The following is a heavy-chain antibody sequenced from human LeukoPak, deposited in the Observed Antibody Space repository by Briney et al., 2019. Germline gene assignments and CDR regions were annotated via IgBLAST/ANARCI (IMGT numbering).Heavy chain of an antibody. Sequence: GGSLRLSCAASGFTFSSYEMHWVRQASGKGLEWISYISSSSSSIYYADSVKGRFTISRDNAENSLYLQMDSLRAEDTAVYFCARDWGSSGWPFDYWGQGTLVTVSS. CDR2: ISSSSSSI. CDR1: GFTFSSYE. V-gene: IGHV3-48*03. D-gene: IGHD6-19*01. J-gene: IGHJ4*02. CDR3: ARDWGSSGWPFDY.